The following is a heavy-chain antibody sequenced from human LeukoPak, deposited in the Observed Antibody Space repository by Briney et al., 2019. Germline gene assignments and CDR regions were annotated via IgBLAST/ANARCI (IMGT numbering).Heavy chain of an antibody. V-gene: IGHV1-2*06. J-gene: IGHJ6*03. Sequence: ASVKVPCKASGYTFTGYYMHWVRQAPGQGLEWMGRINPNSGGTNYAQKFQGRVTMTRDTSISTAYMELSRLRSDDTAVYYCARDHGVRGSGSYLQYYYYYMDVWGKGTTVTVSS. CDR3: ARDHGVRGSGSYLQYYYYYMDV. CDR2: INPNSGGT. CDR1: GYTFTGYY. D-gene: IGHD1-26*01.